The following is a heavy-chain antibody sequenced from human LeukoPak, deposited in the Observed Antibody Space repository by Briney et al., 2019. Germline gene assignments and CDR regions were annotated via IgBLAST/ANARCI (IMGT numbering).Heavy chain of an antibody. J-gene: IGHJ4*02. CDR2: INPNGGET. D-gene: IGHD2-2*01. V-gene: IGHV1-2*02. CDR1: GYTFTDYY. Sequence: ASVKVSCSTSGYTFTDYYIHWVRQAPGQGLEWMGWINPNGGETKSAQKFQGRVTMTGDTSISTACMELSRVTSDDTAVYYCARDRDYSTTERGFDYGGQGHLVTVSS. CDR3: ARDRDYSTTERGFDY.